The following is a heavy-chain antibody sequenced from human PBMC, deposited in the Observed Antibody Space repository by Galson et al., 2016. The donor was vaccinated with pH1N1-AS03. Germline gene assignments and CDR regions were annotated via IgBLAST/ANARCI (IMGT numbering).Heavy chain of an antibody. V-gene: IGHV2-70*04. Sequence: PALVKPPQTLTLTCTVSGFSLSTGGMRVSWIRQPPGKALEWLGRIDWDDGTFYSTSLKTRLTISKDTSKNQVVLTMTNMDPVGTGTYYCARTLNYYTGLDVWGPGATGTVSS. CDR1: GFSLSTGGMR. CDR3: ARTLNYYTGLDV. CDR2: IDWDDGT. J-gene: IGHJ6*02. D-gene: IGHD1-26*01.